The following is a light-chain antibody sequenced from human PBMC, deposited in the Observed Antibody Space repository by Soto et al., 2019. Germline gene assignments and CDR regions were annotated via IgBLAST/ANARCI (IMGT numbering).Light chain of an antibody. CDR1: QSVSGRY. J-gene: IGKJ1*01. Sequence: EIVLTQSPATLSLSPGERATLSCGASQSVSGRYLAWYQQKPGLAPRLLIYDASNRATGIPDRFSGSGSGTDFTLTISRLEPEDFAVYFCQQYGSSPRTFSQGTKVEI. CDR3: QQYGSSPRT. V-gene: IGKV3D-20*01. CDR2: DAS.